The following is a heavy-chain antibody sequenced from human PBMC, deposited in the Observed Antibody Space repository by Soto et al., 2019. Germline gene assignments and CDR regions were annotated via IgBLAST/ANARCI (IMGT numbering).Heavy chain of an antibody. Sequence: PSETLSLTCTVSGGSISTDYYYWSWIRQPPGKGLEWIGYIYHSGSTFYNPSLNSRVTISVDTSKNQFSLKLSSVTAADTAVYYCARLTKDIVIVSPGAPFDYWGQGTLVTVSS. D-gene: IGHD2-2*01. V-gene: IGHV4-30-4*01. J-gene: IGHJ4*02. CDR3: ARLTKDIVIVSPGAPFDY. CDR1: GGSISTDYYY. CDR2: IYHSGST.